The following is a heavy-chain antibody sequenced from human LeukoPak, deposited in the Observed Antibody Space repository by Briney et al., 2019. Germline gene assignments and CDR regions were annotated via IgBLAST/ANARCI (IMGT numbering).Heavy chain of an antibody. CDR1: GFTFSGSA. J-gene: IGHJ4*02. CDR2: IRSKANSNAT. D-gene: IGHD3-10*01. V-gene: IGHV3-73*01. Sequence: GGSLRLSCAASGFTFSGSAMHWVRQASGKGLEWVGRIRSKANSNATAYAASVRGRFTISRDDSKNTAYLQMNSLKTEDTAVYYCTRLTMVRGVIIDYWGQGTLVTVSS. CDR3: TRLTMVRGVIIDY.